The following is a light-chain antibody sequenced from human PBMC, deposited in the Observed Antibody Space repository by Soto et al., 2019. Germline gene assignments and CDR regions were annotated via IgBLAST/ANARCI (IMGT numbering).Light chain of an antibody. V-gene: IGKV3-11*01. Sequence: EIVLTQSPATLSLSPGERATLSCRASQSISIYLAWYQQKPGQAPRLLIYDASNRATGIPARFTGSGSGTDFILTISSLEPEDFAVYYCQQRINNFWTFGQGTKVEIK. J-gene: IGKJ1*01. CDR2: DAS. CDR1: QSISIY. CDR3: QQRINNFWT.